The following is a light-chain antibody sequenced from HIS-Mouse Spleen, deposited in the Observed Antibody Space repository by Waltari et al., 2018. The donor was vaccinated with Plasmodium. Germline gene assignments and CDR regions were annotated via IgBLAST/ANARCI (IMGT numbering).Light chain of an antibody. J-gene: IGLJ3*02. V-gene: IGLV3-10*01. CDR2: EDS. CDR1: ALPKKY. CDR3: YSTDSSGNHRV. Sequence: SYELTQPPSVSVSPGQTARKPCSEDALPKKYAYWYQQKSGQAPVLVIYEDSKRPSGTPERFSGSSSGTMATLTISGAQVEDEADYYCYSTDSSGNHRVFGGGTKLTVL.